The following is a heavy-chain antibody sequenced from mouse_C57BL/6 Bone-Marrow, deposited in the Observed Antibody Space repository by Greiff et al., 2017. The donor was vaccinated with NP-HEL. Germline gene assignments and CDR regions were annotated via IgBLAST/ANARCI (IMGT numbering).Heavy chain of an antibody. CDR2: INPNNGGT. D-gene: IGHD2-4*01. Sequence: VQLQQSGPELVKPGASVKISCKASGYTFTDYYMNWVKQSHGKSLEWIGDINPNNGGTSYNQKFKGKATLTVDKSSSTAYMELRSLTSEDTAVYYCARCDSPAVYAMDYWGQGTSVTVSS. CDR3: ARCDSPAVYAMDY. CDR1: GYTFTDYY. V-gene: IGHV1-26*01. J-gene: IGHJ4*01.